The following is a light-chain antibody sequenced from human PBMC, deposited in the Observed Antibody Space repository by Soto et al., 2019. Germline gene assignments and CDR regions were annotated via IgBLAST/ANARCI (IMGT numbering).Light chain of an antibody. J-gene: IGKJ4*01. CDR3: QQYHRYPLT. Sequence: DIQMTQSPFTLSASVGDRVTITCRASQNIFNWLAWYQQKPGIAPNLLIYDATSLDTGVPSKFSGSGFGTEFTLTISSLQPDDFATYYCQQYHRYPLTFGGETKVEI. CDR2: DAT. CDR1: QNIFNW. V-gene: IGKV1-5*01.